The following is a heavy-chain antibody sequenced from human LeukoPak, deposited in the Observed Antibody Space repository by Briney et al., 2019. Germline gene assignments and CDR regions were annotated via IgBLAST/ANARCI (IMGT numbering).Heavy chain of an antibody. D-gene: IGHD6-19*01. CDR3: AKEDSSGWLYYFDY. CDR1: GFTFSSYE. V-gene: IGHV3-48*03. J-gene: IGHJ4*02. Sequence: GGSLRLSCAASGFTFSSYEMNWVRQAPGKELEWVSYISSSGSTIYYADSVKGRFTISRDNAKNSLYLQMNSLRAEDTAVYYCAKEDSSGWLYYFDYWGQGTLVTVSS. CDR2: ISSSGSTI.